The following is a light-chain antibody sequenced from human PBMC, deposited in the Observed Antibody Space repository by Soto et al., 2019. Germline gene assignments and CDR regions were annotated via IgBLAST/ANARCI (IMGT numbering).Light chain of an antibody. CDR3: QHYNNWPPWT. J-gene: IGKJ1*01. CDR1: QSVSSN. V-gene: IGKV3-15*01. Sequence: EIVMTQSPATLSVSPGERATLSCRASQSVSSNLAWYQQKPGQAPRLLIYGASTRASGIPGRFSGSGSGTEFTLTISSLQSEDFAIYYCQHYNNWPPWTFGRGTKVEIK. CDR2: GAS.